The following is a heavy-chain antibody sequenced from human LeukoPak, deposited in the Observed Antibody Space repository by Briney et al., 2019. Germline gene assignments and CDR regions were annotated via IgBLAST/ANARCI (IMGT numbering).Heavy chain of an antibody. CDR3: ARDFSSDYDS. J-gene: IGHJ5*02. D-gene: IGHD5-12*01. CDR2: IYSGGST. V-gene: IGHV3-53*04. CDR1: GFTFSNHW. Sequence: GGSLRLSCAASGFTFSNHWMHWVRQAPGKGLERVSVIYSGGSTYYADSVKGRFTISRHNSKNTLYLQMNSLRAEDTAVYYCARDFSSDYDSWGQGTLVTVSS.